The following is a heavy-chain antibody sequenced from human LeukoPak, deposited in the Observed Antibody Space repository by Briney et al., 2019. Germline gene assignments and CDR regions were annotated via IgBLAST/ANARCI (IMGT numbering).Heavy chain of an antibody. CDR1: GFTFSDYN. Sequence: GGSLRLSCAASGFTFSDYNMRWIRQAPGKGLEWVSSISRSGSTKYYADSVKGRFTISRDNAKNSLFLQMNSLRAEDTAVYYCARGRTSYYFDYWGQGTLVTVSS. J-gene: IGHJ4*02. CDR2: ISRSGSTK. V-gene: IGHV3-11*01. D-gene: IGHD2-2*01. CDR3: ARGRTSYYFDY.